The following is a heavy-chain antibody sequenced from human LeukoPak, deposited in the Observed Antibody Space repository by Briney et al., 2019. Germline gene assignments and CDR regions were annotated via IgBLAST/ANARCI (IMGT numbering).Heavy chain of an antibody. CDR3: ARDGPWKSDF. CDR1: GFTFSSYA. J-gene: IGHJ4*02. Sequence: PGGSLRLSCAASGFTFSSYAMSWVRQAPGKGLEWIGSICSGGSTCYNPSLTGRVTIFAASSKNQFFLTLTSVTAADTAVYFCARDGPWKSDFWGQGTLVTVSS. D-gene: IGHD1-1*01. CDR2: ICSGGST. V-gene: IGHV4-39*02.